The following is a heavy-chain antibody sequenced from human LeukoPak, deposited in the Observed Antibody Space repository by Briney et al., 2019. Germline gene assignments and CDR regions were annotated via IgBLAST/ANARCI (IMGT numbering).Heavy chain of an antibody. CDR2: ISAYNGNT. V-gene: IGHV1-18*01. Sequence: GASVKVSCKASGYTFTSYGISWVRQAPGQGIEWMGWISAYNGNTNYAQKLQVRVTMTTDTSTSTAYMELRSLRSDDTAVYYCARIHYSYGSFDPWGQGTLVTVSS. J-gene: IGHJ5*02. D-gene: IGHD5-18*01. CDR1: GYTFTSYG. CDR3: ARIHYSYGSFDP.